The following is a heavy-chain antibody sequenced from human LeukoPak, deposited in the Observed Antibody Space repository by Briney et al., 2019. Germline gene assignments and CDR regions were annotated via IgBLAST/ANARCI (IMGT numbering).Heavy chain of an antibody. CDR3: ARGRRSLDIVVVVAATRYFDF. CDR2: IYYSGST. V-gene: IGHV4-39*01. Sequence: SETLSLTCTVSGGSISSSSYYWGWIRQPPGEGLEWIGSIYYSGSTYYNPSLKSRVTISVDTSKNQFSLKLSSVTAADTAVYYCARGRRSLDIVVVVAATRYFDFWGQGTLVTVSS. CDR1: GGSISSSSYY. J-gene: IGHJ4*02. D-gene: IGHD2-15*01.